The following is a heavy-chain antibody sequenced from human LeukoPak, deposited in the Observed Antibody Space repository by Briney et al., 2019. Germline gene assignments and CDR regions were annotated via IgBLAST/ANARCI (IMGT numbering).Heavy chain of an antibody. D-gene: IGHD2-21*02. CDR2: ISYHGSSK. CDR1: GFTFSNYA. Sequence: GGSLRLSCAASGFTFSNYAMHWVRQAPGKGLEWVAVISYHGSSKYYADSVKGRFTISRDNSKNTLYLQMNSLRAEDTAVYYCARGFMSFVVVTAIIGSGRWEDHDAFDIWGQGTMVTVSS. V-gene: IGHV3-30*04. J-gene: IGHJ3*02. CDR3: ARGFMSFVVVTAIIGSGRWEDHDAFDI.